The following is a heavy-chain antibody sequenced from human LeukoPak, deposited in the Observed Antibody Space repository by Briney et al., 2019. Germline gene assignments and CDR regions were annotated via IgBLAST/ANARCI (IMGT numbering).Heavy chain of an antibody. CDR2: ISGSGGST. V-gene: IGHV3-23*01. CDR1: GFTFSRYA. D-gene: IGHD4-23*01. J-gene: IGHJ4*02. CDR3: AKEVNYGGTTFDR. Sequence: GGSLRLSCALSGFTFSRYAMRWVRQAPGKGLEWVSAISGSGGSTYYADSVKGRCTISRDNSKSTLYLQLNSLRAEETAVYYRAKEVNYGGTTFDRWGQGTLVTVSS.